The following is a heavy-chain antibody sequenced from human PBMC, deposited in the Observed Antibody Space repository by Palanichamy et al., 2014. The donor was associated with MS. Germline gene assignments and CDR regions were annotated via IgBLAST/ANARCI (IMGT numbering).Heavy chain of an antibody. CDR2: INHSGST. CDR3: ARGPPYYYGSGSMPRGY. CDR1: GGSFSGYY. V-gene: IGHV4-34*01. D-gene: IGHD3-10*01. J-gene: IGHJ4*02. Sequence: QVQLQQWGAGLLKPSETLSLTCAVYGGSFSGYYWSWIRQPPGKGLEWIGEINHSGSTNYNPSLKSRVTISVDTSKNQFSLKLSSVTAADTAVYYCARGPPYYYGSGSMPRGYWGQGTLVTVSS.